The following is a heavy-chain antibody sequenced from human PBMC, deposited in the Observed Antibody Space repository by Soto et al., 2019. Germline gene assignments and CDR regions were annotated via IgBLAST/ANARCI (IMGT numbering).Heavy chain of an antibody. CDR3: APRDRSWFY. D-gene: IGHD6-13*01. CDR1: GVSISSHDW. Sequence: QVQLQESGPGLVKPSGTLSLTCAVSGVSISSHDWWTWVRQPPGKGMEWIGESHQSGNTNYNSSLDSRITISVNKFKNQIYLKLTSVTVADTAVFYWAPRDRSWFYWGQGTLVTVSS. J-gene: IGHJ4*02. CDR2: SHQSGNT. V-gene: IGHV4-4*02.